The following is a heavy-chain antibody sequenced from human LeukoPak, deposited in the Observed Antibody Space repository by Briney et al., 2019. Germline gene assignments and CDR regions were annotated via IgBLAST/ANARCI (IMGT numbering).Heavy chain of an antibody. CDR1: GFTVSSNY. CDR3: ARAPNRAYYMDV. V-gene: IGHV3-53*01. Sequence: AGSLRLSCAVSGFTVSSNYMSWVRQAPGKGLEGVSVIYSGGTTYYEDSVKGRFTISRDNSKDTVYLQMNSLRAEDTAVYYCARAPNRAYYMDVWGKGTTVTVSS. CDR2: IYSGGTT. J-gene: IGHJ6*03.